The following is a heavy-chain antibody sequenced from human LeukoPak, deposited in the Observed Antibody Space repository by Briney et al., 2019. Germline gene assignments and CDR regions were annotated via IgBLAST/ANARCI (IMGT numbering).Heavy chain of an antibody. CDR2: ISSGSSTI. CDR3: ARENIVVVTAIRDAFDI. D-gene: IGHD2-21*02. J-gene: IGHJ3*02. V-gene: IGHV3-48*02. CDR1: GVTFSSYS. Sequence: PWRTLRLSCAVSGVTFSSYSMNWVRLAPRKGQGWVSYISSGSSTIYYADSVKGRLTISRDNAKNSLCLQMNSLRDEDTAVYYCARENIVVVTAIRDAFDIWGQGTMVTVSS.